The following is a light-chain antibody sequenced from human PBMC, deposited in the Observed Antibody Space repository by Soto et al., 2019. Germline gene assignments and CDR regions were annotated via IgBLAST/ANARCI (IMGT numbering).Light chain of an antibody. Sequence: DIQMTKPPSSLSASVGYRVTITFRASQGIRNMLGWYQQKPGKAPKRLSYAASSLESGVQSRFSGSGSGTEFTLTVSSLQPEDFATYYCLQHNTYPYTFGQGTKVDIK. CDR2: AAS. CDR3: LQHNTYPYT. V-gene: IGKV1-17*01. J-gene: IGKJ2*01. CDR1: QGIRNM.